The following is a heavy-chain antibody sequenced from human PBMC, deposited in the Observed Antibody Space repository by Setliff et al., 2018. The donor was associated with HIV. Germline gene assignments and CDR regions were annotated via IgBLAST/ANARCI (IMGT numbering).Heavy chain of an antibody. CDR2: IFTSGST. CDR3: ARDIGRYYYYMDV. J-gene: IGHJ6*03. Sequence: SETLSLTCTVSGDSINSGSYYWSWIRQPAGEGLEWIGHIFTSGSTTCNPSLKSRVSISLDTSKNQFSLKLSSVTAADTAVYYCARDIGRYYYYMDVWGKGTTVTVSS. V-gene: IGHV4-61*09. CDR1: GDSINSGSYY. D-gene: IGHD1-20*01.